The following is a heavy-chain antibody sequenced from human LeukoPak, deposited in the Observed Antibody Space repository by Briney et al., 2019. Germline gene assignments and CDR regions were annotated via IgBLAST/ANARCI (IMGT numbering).Heavy chain of an antibody. CDR1: GAYISNYY. V-gene: IGHV4-4*07. D-gene: IGHD3-22*01. J-gene: IGHJ3*01. CDR3: ASLSSGAAFDV. Sequence: SETLSLTCTVSGAYISNYYWTWVRQPAAQGLEWIGRLHASESTIYNPSLKSRVTMSLDTSKDQFSLTLTSVTAADSAVYYCASLSSGAAFDVWGQGTMVTVSS. CDR2: LHASEST.